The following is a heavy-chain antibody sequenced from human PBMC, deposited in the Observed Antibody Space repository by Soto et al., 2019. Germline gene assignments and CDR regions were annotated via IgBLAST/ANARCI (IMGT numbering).Heavy chain of an antibody. CDR2: ISGSGGST. Sequence: PGGSLRLSCAASGFTFSSYAMSWVRQAPGKGLEWLSGISGSGGSTFYADSVKGRFTISRDNSKNTLYLQMNSLTAEDTAVYYCAKVGIYCSDGVCTAYWGQGTLVTVS. J-gene: IGHJ4*02. D-gene: IGHD2-8*01. CDR1: GFTFSSYA. V-gene: IGHV3-23*01. CDR3: AKVGIYCSDGVCTAY.